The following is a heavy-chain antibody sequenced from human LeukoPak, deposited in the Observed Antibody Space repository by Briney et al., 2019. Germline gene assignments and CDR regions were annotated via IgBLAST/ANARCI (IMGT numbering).Heavy chain of an antibody. CDR3: ARLARYSSSLYYFDY. CDR2: IYTSGST. J-gene: IGHJ4*02. Sequence: SETLSLTCSVSGGSISIYYWSWIRQPAGKGLEWIGRIYTSGSTNYNPSLKSRVTISVDTSKNQFSLKLSSVTAADTAVYYCARLARYSSSLYYFDYWGQGTLVTVSS. D-gene: IGHD6-13*01. CDR1: GGSISIYY. V-gene: IGHV4-4*07.